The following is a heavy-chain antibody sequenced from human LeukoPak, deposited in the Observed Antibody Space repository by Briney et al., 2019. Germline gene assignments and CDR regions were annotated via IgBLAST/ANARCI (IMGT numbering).Heavy chain of an antibody. CDR2: ITWNSRVK. CDR3: ARDNTYMFDY. D-gene: IGHD2-2*02. Sequence: GRSLRLSCAASGFTFDNFAMHWVRQSPGKGLEWVSGITWNSRVKTYTPSVKGRFTISRDNAKNSLYLQMNSLRAEDTAVYYCARDNTYMFDYWGQGTQVTVSS. J-gene: IGHJ4*02. V-gene: IGHV3-9*01. CDR1: GFTFDNFA.